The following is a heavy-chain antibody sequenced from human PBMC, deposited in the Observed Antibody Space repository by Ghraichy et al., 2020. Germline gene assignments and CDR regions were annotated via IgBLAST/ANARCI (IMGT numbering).Heavy chain of an antibody. J-gene: IGHJ4*02. CDR2: IYPGDSDT. D-gene: IGHD3-9*01. CDR1: GYSFTTYW. V-gene: IGHV5-51*01. Sequence: GESLNIYCRGSGYSFTTYWIGWVRQMPGKGLEWMGIIYPGDSDTRYSPSFQGQVTISVDKSISTAYLQWSSLKASDTAMYYCARPVLDYDVLTGYYDPPYFDYWGQGTLVTVSS. CDR3: ARPVLDYDVLTGYYDPPYFDY.